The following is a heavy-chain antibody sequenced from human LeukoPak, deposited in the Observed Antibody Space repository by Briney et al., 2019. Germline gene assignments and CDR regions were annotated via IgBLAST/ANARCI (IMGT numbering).Heavy chain of an antibody. Sequence: GGSLRLSCAASGFTFSSHAMSWVRQAPGKWLEWVSAISGSGGTTYYADSVKGRFTISRDNSKNTLYLQMNSLRAEDTAVYYCARDVSYSRYFDYWGQGTLVTVSS. J-gene: IGHJ4*02. CDR1: GFTFSSHA. CDR3: ARDVSYSRYFDY. V-gene: IGHV3-23*01. CDR2: ISGSGGTT. D-gene: IGHD1-26*01.